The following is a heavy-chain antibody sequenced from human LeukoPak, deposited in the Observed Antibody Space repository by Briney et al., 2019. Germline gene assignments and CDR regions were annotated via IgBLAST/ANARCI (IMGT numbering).Heavy chain of an antibody. CDR2: ISYDGSNT. D-gene: IGHD3-22*01. CDR1: GFTVSSNY. Sequence: GGSLRLSCAASGFTVSSNYMSWVRQAPGKGLEWVAVISYDGSNTYYADSVKGRFTISRDNSKNTLYLQMNSLRDEDTAVYYCAREGSGYYYEGYWGQGTLVTVSS. CDR3: AREGSGYYYEGY. V-gene: IGHV3-30*03. J-gene: IGHJ4*02.